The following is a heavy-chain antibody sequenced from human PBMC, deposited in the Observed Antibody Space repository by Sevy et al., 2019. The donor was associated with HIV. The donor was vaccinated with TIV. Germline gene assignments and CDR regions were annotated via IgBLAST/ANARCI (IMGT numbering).Heavy chain of an antibody. V-gene: IGHV3-23*01. CDR2: VTSDGAT. Sequence: GGSLRLSCVASGLTFTTTGMSWVRQAPGKGLEWVAGVTSDGATYYADSVRDRFTVSRDNSKNTLYLQLNSLRSDYTAVFYCAGGDTTMITDLDYWGQGTLVTVSS. D-gene: IGHD3-16*01. CDR1: GLTFTTTG. CDR3: AGGDTTMITDLDY. J-gene: IGHJ4*02.